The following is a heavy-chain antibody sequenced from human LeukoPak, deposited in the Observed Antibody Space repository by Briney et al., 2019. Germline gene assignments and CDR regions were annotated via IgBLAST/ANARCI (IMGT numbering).Heavy chain of an antibody. CDR3: ARASASSYFPFDY. Sequence: SETLSLTCAVYGVSFSGYYWSWIRQPPGKGLEWIGEINHSGSTNYNPSLKSRVTISVDTSKNQFSLKLSSVTAADTAVYYCARASASSYFPFDYWGQGTLVTVSS. D-gene: IGHD2-15*01. V-gene: IGHV4-34*01. CDR2: INHSGST. J-gene: IGHJ4*02. CDR1: GVSFSGYY.